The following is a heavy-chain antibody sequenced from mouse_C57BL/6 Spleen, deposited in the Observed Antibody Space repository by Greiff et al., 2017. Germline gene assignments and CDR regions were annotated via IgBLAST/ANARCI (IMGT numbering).Heavy chain of an antibody. CDR1: GYSFTGYY. J-gene: IGHJ1*03. CDR3: ARSRFITTVVATKYFDV. D-gene: IGHD1-1*01. CDR2: INPSTGGT. V-gene: IGHV1-42*01. Sequence: EVQLQESGPELVKPGASVKISCKASGYSFTGYYMNWVKQSPEKSLEWIGEINPSTGGTTYNQKFKAKATLTVDKSSSTAYMQLKSLTSEDSAVYYCARSRFITTVVATKYFDVWGTGTTVTVSS.